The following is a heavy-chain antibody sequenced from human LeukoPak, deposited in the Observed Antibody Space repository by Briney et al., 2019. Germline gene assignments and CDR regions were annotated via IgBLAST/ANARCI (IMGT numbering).Heavy chain of an antibody. V-gene: IGHV3-11*01. J-gene: IGHJ6*03. CDR1: GFTFSDYY. CDR2: ISSSGSTI. D-gene: IGHD6-6*01. Sequence: PGGSLRLSCAASGFTFSDYYMSWIRQAPGKGLEWVSYISSSGSTIYYADSVKGRFTISRGNAKNSLYLQMNSLRAEDTAVYYCAREIAARPLYYMDVWGKGTTVTVSS. CDR3: AREIAARPLYYMDV.